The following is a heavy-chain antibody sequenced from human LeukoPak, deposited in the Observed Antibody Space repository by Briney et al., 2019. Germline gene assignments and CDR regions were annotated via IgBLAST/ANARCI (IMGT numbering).Heavy chain of an antibody. CDR3: AQIGYGSGSYYPRFDY. V-gene: IGHV4-39*01. CDR2: IYYSGST. Sequence: SETLSLTCTVSGGSISSSSYYWGWIRQPPGKGLEWIGSIYYSGSTYYNPSLKSRVTISVDTSKNQFSLKLSSVTAADTAVYYCAQIGYGSGSYYPRFDYWGQGTLVTVSS. D-gene: IGHD3-10*01. CDR1: GGSISSSSYY. J-gene: IGHJ4*02.